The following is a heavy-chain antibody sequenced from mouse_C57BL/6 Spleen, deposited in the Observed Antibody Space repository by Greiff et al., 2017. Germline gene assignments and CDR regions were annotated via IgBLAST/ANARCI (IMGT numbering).Heavy chain of an antibody. J-gene: IGHJ2*01. CDR2: INPNNGGT. V-gene: IGHV1-26*01. CDR1: GYTFTDYY. CDR3: ARWAFDY. Sequence: EVQLQQSGPELVKPGASVKISCKASGYTFTDYYMNWVKQSHGKSLEWIGDINPNNGGTSYNQKFKGKATLTVDKSSSTAYMELRSLTSEDSAVYSCARWAFDYWGQGTTLTVSS.